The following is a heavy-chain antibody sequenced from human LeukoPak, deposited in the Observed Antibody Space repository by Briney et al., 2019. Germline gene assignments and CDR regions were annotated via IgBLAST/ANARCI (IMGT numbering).Heavy chain of an antibody. D-gene: IGHD3-22*01. Sequence: ASETLSLTCTVSGGSISSYYWSWIRQPPGKGLEWIGYIYYSGSTNYNPPLKSRVTISVDTSKNQFSLKLSSVTAADTAVYYCARAYDSSGYLDYWGQGTLVTVSS. CDR2: IYYSGST. V-gene: IGHV4-59*01. J-gene: IGHJ4*02. CDR1: GGSISSYY. CDR3: ARAYDSSGYLDY.